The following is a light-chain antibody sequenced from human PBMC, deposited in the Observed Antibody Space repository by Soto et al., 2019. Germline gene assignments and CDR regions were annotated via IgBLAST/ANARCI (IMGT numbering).Light chain of an antibody. CDR3: HQYEIYFQYT. Sequence: AIRMTQSPSSLSASTGDRVTITCRASQGLGSALAWYQQKPGKAPNVLIYDASTLQSGVPSRFSGSGSGTDFTRTIDSLQPDDFATYYCHQYEIYFQYTFGQGTKLDIK. V-gene: IGKV1-8*01. J-gene: IGKJ2*01. CDR2: DAS. CDR1: QGLGSA.